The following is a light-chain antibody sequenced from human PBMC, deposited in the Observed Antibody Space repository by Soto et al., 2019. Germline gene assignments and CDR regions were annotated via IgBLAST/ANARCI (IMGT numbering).Light chain of an antibody. V-gene: IGLV1-40*01. CDR2: GNT. Sequence: QSVLTQPPSLSGAPGQNIIISCTGGGSNIGAGFDVHWYQQLPGTAPKLLIYGNTNRPSGVPDRFSGSKSGTSASLVITGLQAEDEADYCCQSYDTGLSGPVVFGGGTKVTVL. CDR1: GSNIGAGFD. CDR3: QSYDTGLSGPVV. J-gene: IGLJ2*01.